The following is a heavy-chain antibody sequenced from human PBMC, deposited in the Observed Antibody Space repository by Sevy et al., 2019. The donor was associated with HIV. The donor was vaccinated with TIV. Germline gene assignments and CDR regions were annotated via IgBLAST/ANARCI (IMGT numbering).Heavy chain of an antibody. V-gene: IGHV1-18*01. Sequence: ASVKVSCKASGYTFTSYGISWVRQAPGQGLEWMGWISAYNGNTNYAQTLQDRVTMTTDTSTSTAYMELRSLRSDDTAVYYCARVDRAYYYDSSGYNWFDPWGQGTLVTVSS. CDR2: ISAYNGNT. J-gene: IGHJ5*02. CDR1: GYTFTSYG. D-gene: IGHD3-22*01. CDR3: ARVDRAYYYDSSGYNWFDP.